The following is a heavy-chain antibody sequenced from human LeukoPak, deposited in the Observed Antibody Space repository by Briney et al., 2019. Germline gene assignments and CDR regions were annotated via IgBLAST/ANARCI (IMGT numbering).Heavy chain of an antibody. CDR1: GYTFTGYY. CDR2: INPNSGGT. D-gene: IGHD3-10*01. Sequence: ASVKVSCKASGYTFTGYYMHWVRQAPGQGLEGMGWINPNSGGTNYAQKFQGRVTMTTDTSTNTAYMEVRRLRFDDTALYYCARERGRLTMVRGGYDAFDIWGQGTMVTVSS. CDR3: ARERGRLTMVRGGYDAFDI. J-gene: IGHJ3*02. V-gene: IGHV1-2*02.